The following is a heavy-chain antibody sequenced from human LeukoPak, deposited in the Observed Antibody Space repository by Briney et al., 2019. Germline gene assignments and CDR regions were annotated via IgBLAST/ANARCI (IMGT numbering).Heavy chain of an antibody. V-gene: IGHV1-69*05. J-gene: IGHJ5*02. CDR1: GGTFSSYA. CDR3: ARSSYGSGSYYPLYNWFDP. Sequence: SVKVSCKASGGTFSSYAISWVRQAPGQGLEWMGGIIPIFGTANYAQKFQGRVTITTDESTSTAYMELSSLRSEDTAVYYCARSSYGSGSYYPLYNWFDPWGQGTLVTVTS. D-gene: IGHD3-10*01. CDR2: IIPIFGTA.